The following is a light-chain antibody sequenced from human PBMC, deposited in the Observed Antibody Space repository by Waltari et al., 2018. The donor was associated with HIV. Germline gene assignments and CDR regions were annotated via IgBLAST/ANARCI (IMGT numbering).Light chain of an antibody. CDR1: SSDVGGYNY. Sequence: QSALTQPRSVSGSPGQSVTISCTGTSSDVGGYNYVSWYQQHPGKAPKLMIYDVSKRPSGVPDRFSSSKSGNTASLTISGLQAEDEADYYCCSYAGSYGVVFGGGTKLTVL. CDR3: CSYAGSYGVV. CDR2: DVS. J-gene: IGLJ2*01. V-gene: IGLV2-11*01.